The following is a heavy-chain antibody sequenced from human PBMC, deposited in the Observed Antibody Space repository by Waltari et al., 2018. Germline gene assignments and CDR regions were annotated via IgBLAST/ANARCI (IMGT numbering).Heavy chain of an antibody. CDR1: GYTFTDYY. V-gene: IGHV1-69-2*01. CDR3: ATPRGGRFRELSLFDY. Sequence: EVQLVQSGAEVKKPGATVKISCKVSGYTFTDYYMHWVQQATGKGLEWRGLVDPEYGETIYAEKFQGRVTLTADTSTYTAYMELSSLRAEDTAVYYFATPRGGRFRELSLFDYWGQGTLVTVSS. CDR2: VDPEYGET. J-gene: IGHJ4*02. D-gene: IGHD3-10*01.